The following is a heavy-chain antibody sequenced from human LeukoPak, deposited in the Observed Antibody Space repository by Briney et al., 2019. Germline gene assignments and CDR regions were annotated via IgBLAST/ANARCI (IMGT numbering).Heavy chain of an antibody. CDR2: IYYSGST. Sequence: SETLSLTCNVSGYSISNNYYWGWIRQPPGKGLEWIGSIYYSGSTYYNPSLKSRVTISVDTSKNQFSLKLSSVTAADTAVYYCARGTRLDGYSSNWGQGTLVTVSS. D-gene: IGHD5-24*01. CDR1: GYSISNNYY. V-gene: IGHV4-38-2*02. J-gene: IGHJ4*02. CDR3: ARGTRLDGYSSN.